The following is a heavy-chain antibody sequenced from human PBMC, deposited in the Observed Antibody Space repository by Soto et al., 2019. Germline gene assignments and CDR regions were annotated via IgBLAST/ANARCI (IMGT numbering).Heavy chain of an antibody. CDR3: ARHVRDGYNYKRGWFDP. Sequence: QLQLQESGPGLVKPSETLSLTCTVSGGSISSSSYYWGWIRQPPGKGLEWIGSIYYSGSTYYNPSLKSRVTISVDTSKNQFSLKLSSVTAADTAVYYCARHVRDGYNYKRGWFDPWGQGTLVTVSS. CDR2: IYYSGST. D-gene: IGHD5-12*01. CDR1: GGSISSSSYY. V-gene: IGHV4-39*01. J-gene: IGHJ5*02.